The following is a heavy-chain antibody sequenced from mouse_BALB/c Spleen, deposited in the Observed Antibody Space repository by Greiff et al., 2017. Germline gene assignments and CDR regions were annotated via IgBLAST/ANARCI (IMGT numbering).Heavy chain of an antibody. V-gene: IGHV3-6*02. D-gene: IGHD2-2*01. Sequence: DVKLQESGPGLVKPSQSLSLTCSVTGYSITSGYYWNWIRQFPGNKLEWMGYISYDGSNNYNPSLKNRISITRDTSKNQFFLKLNSVTTEDTATYYCADGYAYAMDYWGQGTSVTVSS. CDR1: GYSITSGYY. CDR2: ISYDGSN. J-gene: IGHJ4*01. CDR3: ADGYAYAMDY.